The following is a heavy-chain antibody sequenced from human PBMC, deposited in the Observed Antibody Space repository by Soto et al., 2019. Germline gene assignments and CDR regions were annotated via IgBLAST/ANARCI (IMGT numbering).Heavy chain of an antibody. D-gene: IGHD6-6*01. J-gene: IGHJ6*02. V-gene: IGHV2-5*01. CDR2: IYWNDDK. Sequence: SGPTLVNPTQTLTLTCTFSGFSLSTSGVGVGWIRQPPGKALEWLALIYWNDDKRYSPSLKSRLTITKDTSKNQVVLTMTNMDPVDTATYYCAHRDSSSSGLLLSGKNYYGMDVWGQGTTVTVSS. CDR3: AHRDSSSSGLLLSGKNYYGMDV. CDR1: GFSLSTSGVG.